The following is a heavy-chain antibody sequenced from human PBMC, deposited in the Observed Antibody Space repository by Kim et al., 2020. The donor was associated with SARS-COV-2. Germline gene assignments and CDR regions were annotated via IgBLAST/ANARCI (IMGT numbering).Heavy chain of an antibody. V-gene: IGHV7-4-1*02. CDR2: IDTHTGSP. CDR1: GYTFISYA. CDR3: ARPGGGDLPYNWFGR. J-gene: IGHJ5*02. Sequence: ASVKVSCKASGYTFISYAIHWVRQAPGQGLESMGWIDTHTGSPAYAQGFTGRFVFSLDTSVATAYLQISGLKAEDTAVYYCARPGGGDLPYNWFGRWGQGILVTVPS. D-gene: IGHD3-16*01.